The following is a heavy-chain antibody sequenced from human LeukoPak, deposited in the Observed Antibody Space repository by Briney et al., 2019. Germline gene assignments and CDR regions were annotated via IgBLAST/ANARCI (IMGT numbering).Heavy chain of an antibody. V-gene: IGHV3-21*01. D-gene: IGHD3-16*02. CDR2: ISSSSSYI. J-gene: IGHJ4*02. CDR3: ARHRAYYDYVWGSYRRLGYFDY. CDR1: GFTFSSYS. Sequence: GGSLRLSCAASGFTFSSYSMNWVRQAPGKGLEWVSSISSSSSYIYYADSVKGRFTISRDNAKNSLYLQMNSLRAEDTAVYYCARHRAYYDYVWGSYRRLGYFDYWGQGTLVTVSS.